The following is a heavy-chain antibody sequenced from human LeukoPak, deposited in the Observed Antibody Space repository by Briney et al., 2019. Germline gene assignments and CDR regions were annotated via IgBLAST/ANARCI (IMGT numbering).Heavy chain of an antibody. D-gene: IGHD3-22*01. CDR1: GFPFSDYY. CDR3: ARPWGSYYYDTTGYYF. J-gene: IGHJ4*02. V-gene: IGHV3-11*01. CDR2: ISGSDNKI. Sequence: GSLRLSCAASGFPFSDYYMSWIRQAPGKGLEWISHISGSDNKIYYADSVKGRFTISRDNAKNSLYLQMNSLRAEDTAVYYCARPWGSYYYDTTGYYFWGQGALVSVSS.